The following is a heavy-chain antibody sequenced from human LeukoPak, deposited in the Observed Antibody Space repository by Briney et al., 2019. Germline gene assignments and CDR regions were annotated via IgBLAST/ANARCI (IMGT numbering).Heavy chain of an antibody. CDR3: AADYYDTSGSLTDN. V-gene: IGHV4-59*06. D-gene: IGHD3-22*01. J-gene: IGHJ4*02. CDR1: GGSISSYY. CDR2: IYYSGST. Sequence: SETLSLTCTVSGGSISSYYWSWIRQPPGKGLEWIGYIYYSGSTYYNPSLKSRVTISVVMSKNQFSLNLSSVTAADTAVYYCAADYYDTSGSLTDNWGQGTLVTVSS.